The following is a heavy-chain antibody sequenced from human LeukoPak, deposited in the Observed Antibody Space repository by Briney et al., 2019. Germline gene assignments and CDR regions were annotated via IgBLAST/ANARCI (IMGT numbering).Heavy chain of an antibody. CDR2: ISAYNGNT. V-gene: IGHV1-18*01. CDR1: GYTFTSYG. Sequence: ASVKVSCKASGYTFTSYGISWVRQAPGQGLEWKGWISAYNGNTNYAQKLQGRVTMTTDTSTSTAYMELRSLRSDDTAVYYCARGGLRFLEWLFEFDRDYYYGMDVWGQGTTVTVSS. CDR3: ARGGLRFLEWLFEFDRDYYYGMDV. J-gene: IGHJ6*02. D-gene: IGHD3-3*01.